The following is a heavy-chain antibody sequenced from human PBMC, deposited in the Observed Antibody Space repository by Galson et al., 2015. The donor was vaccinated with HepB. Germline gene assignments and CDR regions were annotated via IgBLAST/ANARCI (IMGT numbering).Heavy chain of an antibody. CDR1: GYTFTSYG. Sequence: SVKVSCKASGYTFTSYGISWVRQAPGQGLEWMGWISAYNGNTNYAQKLQGRVTMTTDTSTSTAYMELRSLRSDDTAVYYCARDLYDILTGYFDLGNWFDPWGQGTLVTVSS. CDR2: ISAYNGNT. V-gene: IGHV1-18*04. CDR3: ARDLYDILTGYFDLGNWFDP. J-gene: IGHJ5*02. D-gene: IGHD3-9*01.